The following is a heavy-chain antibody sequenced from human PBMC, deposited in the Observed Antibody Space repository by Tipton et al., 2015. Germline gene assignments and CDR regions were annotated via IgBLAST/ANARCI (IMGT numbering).Heavy chain of an antibody. V-gene: IGHV3-48*02. CDR3: ARDHIWAFDI. CDR1: GFTLSSYT. D-gene: IGHD2-21*01. Sequence: SLRLSCVASGFTLSSYTMNWVRQAPGKGLEWVSYILTTSDTIHYADSVKGRFTISRDSGKNSLYLQMNSLRDEDTAVYYCARDHIWAFDIWGQGTMVTVSS. J-gene: IGHJ3*02. CDR2: ILTTSDTI.